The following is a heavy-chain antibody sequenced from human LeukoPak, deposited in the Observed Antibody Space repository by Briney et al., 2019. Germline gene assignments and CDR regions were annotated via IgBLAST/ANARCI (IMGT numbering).Heavy chain of an antibody. J-gene: IGHJ4*02. Sequence: GGSLRLSCAASGFTFSGSAMHWVRQASGKGLEWVGRIRSKANSYATAYAASVKGRFTISRDDSKNTAYLQMNGLKTEDTAVYYCTQICGGDCYAPVDYWGQGTLVTVSS. D-gene: IGHD2-21*02. CDR2: IRSKANSYAT. V-gene: IGHV3-73*01. CDR3: TQICGGDCYAPVDY. CDR1: GFTFSGSA.